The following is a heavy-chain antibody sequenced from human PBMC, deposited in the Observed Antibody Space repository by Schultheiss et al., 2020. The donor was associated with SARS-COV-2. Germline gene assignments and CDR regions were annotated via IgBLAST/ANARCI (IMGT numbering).Heavy chain of an antibody. CDR1: GGSISSGGYY. CDR2: IYYSGST. V-gene: IGHV4-31*03. J-gene: IGHJ3*02. Sequence: SETLSLTCTFSGGSISSGGYYWSWIRQHPGKGLEWIGYIYYSGSTYYNPSLKSRVTITVDRSKNQFSLKLSSVTAADTAVYYCAKGGYDFWSGKLGDAFDIWGQGKMVTVSS. D-gene: IGHD3-3*01. CDR3: AKGGYDFWSGKLGDAFDI.